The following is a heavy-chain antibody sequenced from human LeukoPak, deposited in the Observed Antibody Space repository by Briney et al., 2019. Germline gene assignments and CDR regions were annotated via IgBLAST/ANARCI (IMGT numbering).Heavy chain of an antibody. V-gene: IGHV2-70*04. CDR3: ARTVVKLPGDDTYYFDY. J-gene: IGHJ4*02. Sequence: SGPTLVNPTQTLTLTHTPPALPPSTTKTRMNWTRQPPAKALEWLARIDWGDDKFYSTSLETRLTISKGTSKNQVVLTMTNMDPVDTATYYCARTVVKLPGDDTYYFDYWGQGILVTVSS. CDR2: IDWGDDK. CDR1: ALPPSTTKTR. D-gene: IGHD7-27*01.